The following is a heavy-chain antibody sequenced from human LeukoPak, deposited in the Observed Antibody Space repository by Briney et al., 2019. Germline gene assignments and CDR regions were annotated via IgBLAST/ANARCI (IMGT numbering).Heavy chain of an antibody. J-gene: IGHJ4*02. CDR3: ARDWWSAAVAGPVDY. CDR1: GFTFSSYS. CDR2: ISSSSSTI. D-gene: IGHD6-19*01. Sequence: PGGSLRLSCAASGFTFSSYSMNWVRQAPGKGLEWVSYISSSSSTIYYADSVKGRFTISRDNAKNSLYLQMNSLRAEDTAVYYCARDWWSAAVAGPVDYWGQGTLVTVSS. V-gene: IGHV3-48*04.